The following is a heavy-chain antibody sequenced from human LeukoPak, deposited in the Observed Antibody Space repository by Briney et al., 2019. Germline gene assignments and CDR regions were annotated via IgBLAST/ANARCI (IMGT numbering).Heavy chain of an antibody. V-gene: IGHV1-24*01. D-gene: IGHD5-18*01. Sequence: ASVKVSCKVSGYTLTELSMHWVRQAPGKGLEWMGGFDPEDGETIYALKFQGRVTMTEDTSTDTAYMELSSLRSEDTAVYYCATVIRYSYGQYYFDYWGQGTLVTVSS. CDR2: FDPEDGET. J-gene: IGHJ4*02. CDR3: ATVIRYSYGQYYFDY. CDR1: GYTLTELS.